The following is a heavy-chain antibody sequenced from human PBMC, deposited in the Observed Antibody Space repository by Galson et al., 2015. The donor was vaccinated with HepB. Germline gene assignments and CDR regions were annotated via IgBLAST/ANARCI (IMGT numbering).Heavy chain of an antibody. J-gene: IGHJ4*02. V-gene: IGHV3-23*01. D-gene: IGHD3-9*01. CDR2: ISGSGGST. CDR1: GFTFSTYA. CDR3: AKDKNPRYDILTGYSGFVLDY. Sequence: SLRLSCAASGFTFSTYAMSWVRQAPGKGLEWVSGISGSGGSTYYADSVKGRFTISRDNSKNTVYMQMNSLRAEDTAVYYCAKDKNPRYDILTGYSGFVLDYGGQETLVTVSS.